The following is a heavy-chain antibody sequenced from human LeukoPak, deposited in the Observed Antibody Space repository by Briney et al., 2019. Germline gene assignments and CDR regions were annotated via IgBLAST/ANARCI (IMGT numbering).Heavy chain of an antibody. CDR3: ARDAGTTVVTEAFDY. D-gene: IGHD4-23*01. CDR1: GFTFSSYS. V-gene: IGHV3-21*04. Sequence: GGSLRLSCAASGFTFSSYSMNWVRQAPGKGLGWVSSISSSSSYIYYADSVKGRFTISRDNAKNSLYLQMNSLRAEDTAVYYCARDAGTTVVTEAFDYWGQGTLVTVSS. CDR2: ISSSSSYI. J-gene: IGHJ4*02.